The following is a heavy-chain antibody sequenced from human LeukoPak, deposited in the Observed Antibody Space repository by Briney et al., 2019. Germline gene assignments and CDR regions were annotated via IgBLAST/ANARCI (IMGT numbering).Heavy chain of an antibody. D-gene: IGHD3-22*01. J-gene: IGHJ4*02. CDR1: GFSLRTSGVG. Sequence: SGPTLVKPTQTLXLTCTFSGFSLRTSGVGVGWIRQPPGKALEWLALIYWDDHKRYSPSLKSRLTITKDTSKNQVVLTMTNMDPVDTATYYCAHYDYDRSEWGQGTLVTVSS. CDR2: IYWDDHK. V-gene: IGHV2-5*02. CDR3: AHYDYDRSE.